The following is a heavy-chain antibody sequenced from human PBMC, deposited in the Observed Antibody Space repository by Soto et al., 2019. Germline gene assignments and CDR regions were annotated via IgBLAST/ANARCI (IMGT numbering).Heavy chain of an antibody. D-gene: IGHD3-3*01. V-gene: IGHV3-23*01. CDR3: AKGSITIFGVAPN. Sequence: ETLSLTCTVSGGSISSYYWSWVRQAPGKGLEWVSAISGSGGSTYYADSVKGRFTISRDNSKNTLYLQMNSLRAEDTAVYYCAKGSITIFGVAPNWGQGTLVTVSS. J-gene: IGHJ4*02. CDR2: ISGSGGST. CDR1: GGSISSYY.